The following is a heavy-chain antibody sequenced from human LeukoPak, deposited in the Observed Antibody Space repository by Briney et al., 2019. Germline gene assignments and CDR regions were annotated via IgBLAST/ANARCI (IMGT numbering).Heavy chain of an antibody. V-gene: IGHV3-33*08. CDR2: IWYDGSNK. Sequence: GGSLRLSCAASGFTFSSYGMHWLRQAPGKGLEWMAVIWYDGSNKYYADSVKGRLTISRDNSKNTLSLQMNSLRVEDTAVYYCARAPTTSHYYYGLDVWGQGTTVTVSS. D-gene: IGHD2-2*01. J-gene: IGHJ6*02. CDR3: ARAPTTSHYYYGLDV. CDR1: GFTFSSYG.